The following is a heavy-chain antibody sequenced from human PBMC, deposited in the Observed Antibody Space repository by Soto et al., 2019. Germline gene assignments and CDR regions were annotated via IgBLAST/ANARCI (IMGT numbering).Heavy chain of an antibody. D-gene: IGHD3-16*01. CDR2: INPYNANT. J-gene: IGHJ3*02. CDR1: DNTFTHYG. V-gene: IGHV1-18*01. Sequence: ASVKVSCKSSDNTFTHYGINWVRQAPGQGLEWMGWINPYNANTNYAQKLQGRVTMTTDTSTSTAYMDLRSLTSDDTAVYYCARDRVAGIWGDAFDIWGQGTMVTVSS. CDR3: ARDRVAGIWGDAFDI.